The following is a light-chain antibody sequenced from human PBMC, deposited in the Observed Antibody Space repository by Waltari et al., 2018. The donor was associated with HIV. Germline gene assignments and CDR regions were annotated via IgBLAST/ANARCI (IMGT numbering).Light chain of an antibody. CDR2: VNTDGSH. CDR3: QTWGTGIVV. V-gene: IGLV4-69*01. CDR1: STHQDYA. Sequence: QLVLPQSPSASASLGPPVKPPSTLRSTHQDYAVPRHPQQPNKGPRYLMKVNTDGSHIKGDGIPDRFSGSGSETERYLIISSLQSEDEAHYYCQTWGTGIVVFGGGTKLTVL. J-gene: IGLJ2*01.